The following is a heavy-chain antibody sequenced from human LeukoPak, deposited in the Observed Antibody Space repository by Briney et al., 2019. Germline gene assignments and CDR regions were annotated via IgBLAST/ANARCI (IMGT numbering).Heavy chain of an antibody. J-gene: IGHJ3*02. CDR1: GGSISSTIYY. V-gene: IGHV4-39*01. CDR2: IYYGGKT. Sequence: PSETLSLTCTVSGGSISSTIYYCAWIRQPPGKGLKWIGSIYYGGKTYYNPSLKSRVTTSVDTSKNQFSLKLNSVTAADTAVYYCARHLGGSGSSDAFDIWGQGTVVTVSS. CDR3: ARHLGGSGSSDAFDI. D-gene: IGHD3-3*01.